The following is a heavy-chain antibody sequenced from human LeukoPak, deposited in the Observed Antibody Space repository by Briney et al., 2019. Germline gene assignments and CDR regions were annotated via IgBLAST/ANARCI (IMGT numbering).Heavy chain of an antibody. CDR3: AREGFGSSSSY. Sequence: PGGSLRLSCAASGFTFSTYAMSWVRQAPGKGLVWVSRINTDGSSTSYADSVKGRFTISRDNAKNTLYLQMNSLRAEDTAVYYCAREGFGSSSSYWGQGTLVTVSS. D-gene: IGHD6-6*01. V-gene: IGHV3-74*01. CDR1: GFTFSTYA. CDR2: INTDGSST. J-gene: IGHJ4*02.